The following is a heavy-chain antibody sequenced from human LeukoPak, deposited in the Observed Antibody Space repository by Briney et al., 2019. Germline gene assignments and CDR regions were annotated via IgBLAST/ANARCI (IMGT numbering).Heavy chain of an antibody. CDR1: GFTFSNYA. V-gene: IGHV3-48*01. D-gene: IGHD3-22*01. J-gene: IGHJ4*02. Sequence: GGSLRLSCAGSGFTFSNYAMSWVRQAPGRGLEWISFISSSGGTIYYADSVKGRFTISRDNVNNSLHLLMNSLRADDTAVYHCARDSSGYRRFDFWGQGTLVTVSS. CDR2: ISSSGGTI. CDR3: ARDSSGYRRFDF.